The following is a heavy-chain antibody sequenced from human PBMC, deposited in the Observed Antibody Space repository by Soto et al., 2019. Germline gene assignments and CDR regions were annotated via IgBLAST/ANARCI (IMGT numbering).Heavy chain of an antibody. CDR1: GGSISSSSFH. V-gene: IGHV4-39*07. CDR2: IYYSGST. J-gene: IGHJ4*02. Sequence: SETLSLTCTVSGGSISSSSFHWGWILQPPGKGLEWIGSIYYSGSTYYNPSLKSRVIISVDTSKNQFSLKLTSVTAADTAVYYCATRFYTSGVLFVYWGQGTPVTVSS. CDR3: ATRFYTSGVLFVY. D-gene: IGHD2-2*02.